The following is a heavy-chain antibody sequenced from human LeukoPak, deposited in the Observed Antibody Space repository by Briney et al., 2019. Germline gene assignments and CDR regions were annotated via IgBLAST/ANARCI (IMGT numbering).Heavy chain of an antibody. D-gene: IGHD2-15*01. J-gene: IGHJ4*02. Sequence: PGGSLGLSCAASGFTFSSYSMNWVRQAPGKGLEWVSSISSSSYIYYADSVKGRFTISRDNAKNSLYLQMNSLRAEDTAVYYCAREEVYCSGGSCYSDFDYWGQGTLVTVSS. CDR2: ISSSSYI. V-gene: IGHV3-21*01. CDR1: GFTFSSYS. CDR3: AREEVYCSGGSCYSDFDY.